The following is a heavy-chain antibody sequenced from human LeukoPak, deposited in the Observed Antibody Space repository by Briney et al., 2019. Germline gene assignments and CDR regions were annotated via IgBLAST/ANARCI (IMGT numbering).Heavy chain of an antibody. Sequence: GGSLRLSCAASGFTFSSYAMSWVRQAPGKGLEWVSTIGGNGGSTYYADSVKGRFTISRDNSKNTLYLQMNSLRAEDTAVYYCAKDQYGGNPQYYFDYWGQGTLVTASA. V-gene: IGHV3-23*01. D-gene: IGHD4-23*01. CDR2: IGGNGGST. J-gene: IGHJ4*02. CDR3: AKDQYGGNPQYYFDY. CDR1: GFTFSSYA.